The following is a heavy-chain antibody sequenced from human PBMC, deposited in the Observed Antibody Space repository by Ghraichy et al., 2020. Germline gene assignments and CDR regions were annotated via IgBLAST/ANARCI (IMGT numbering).Heavy chain of an antibody. CDR3: ARAAYSGSCFDY. CDR2: ISYDGSNK. Sequence: GGSLRLSCAASGFTFSSYAMHWVRQAPGKGLEWVAVISYDGSNKYYADSVKGRFTISRDNSKNTLYLQMNSLRAQDTAVYYCARAAYSGSCFDYWGQGTLVTVSS. J-gene: IGHJ4*02. D-gene: IGHD1-26*01. CDR1: GFTFSSYA. V-gene: IGHV3-30-3*01.